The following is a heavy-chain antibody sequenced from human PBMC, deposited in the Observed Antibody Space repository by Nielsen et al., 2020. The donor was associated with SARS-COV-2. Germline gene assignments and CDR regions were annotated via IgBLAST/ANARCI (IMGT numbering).Heavy chain of an antibody. CDR2: ISGSGEKT. CDR3: ARGTAAGDY. CDR1: GYTFTSYA. V-gene: IGHV3-23*01. J-gene: IGHJ4*02. D-gene: IGHD6-13*01. Sequence: SCKASGYTFTSYAMHWVRQAPGKGLEWVSAISGSGEKTYYTDAVKGRFTISRDNSKNTLYLQMNSLRAEDTAVYYCARGTAAGDYWGQGTLVTVSS.